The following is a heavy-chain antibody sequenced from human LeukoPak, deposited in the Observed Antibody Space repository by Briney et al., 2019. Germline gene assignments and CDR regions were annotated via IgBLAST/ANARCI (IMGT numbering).Heavy chain of an antibody. D-gene: IGHD3-3*01. V-gene: IGHV3-21*01. CDR1: GFTFSSYS. Sequence: PGGSLRLSCAASGFTFSSYSMNWVRQAPGKGLEWVSSISSSSSYIYYADSVKGRFTISRDNAKNSLYLQMNSLRAEDTAVYYCARALNDFWSGDFDYWGQGTLVTVSS. J-gene: IGHJ4*02. CDR2: ISSSSSYI. CDR3: ARALNDFWSGDFDY.